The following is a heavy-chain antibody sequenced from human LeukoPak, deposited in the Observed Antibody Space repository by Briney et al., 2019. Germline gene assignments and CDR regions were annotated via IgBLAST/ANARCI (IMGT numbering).Heavy chain of an antibody. J-gene: IGHJ4*02. CDR2: IIPIIGIT. V-gene: IGHV1-69*04. CDR1: GGTYSIDD. D-gene: IGHD1-14*01. CDR3: AREQSRYYFDY. Sequence: SESVSFSSSGGTYSIDDIRWVRRAPGQGLEGMGRIIPIIGITNYAQKCQGRVTITADKSTSTPYTELSSLRSQDPAVYYCAREQSRYYFDYGGQGALVTVSP.